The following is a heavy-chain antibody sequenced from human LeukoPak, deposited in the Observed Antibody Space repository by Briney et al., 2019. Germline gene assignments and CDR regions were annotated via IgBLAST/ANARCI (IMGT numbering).Heavy chain of an antibody. V-gene: IGHV1-18*01. CDR1: GYTFTTYG. D-gene: IGHD4-23*01. CDR3: GYGGNSVDY. CDR2: ISAYNGNT. J-gene: IGHJ4*02. Sequence: GASVNVSCTPSGYTFTTYGISWVRQAPGQGLEWMGWISAYNGNTNYAQKLQGRVTMTTDTSTSTAYMELRSLRSDDTAVYYCGYGGNSVDYWGQGTLVTVSS.